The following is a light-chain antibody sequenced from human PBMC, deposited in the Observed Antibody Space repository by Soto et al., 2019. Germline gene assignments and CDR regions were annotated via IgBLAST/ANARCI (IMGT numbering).Light chain of an antibody. CDR3: CSYTVSGTYV. CDR2: AVS. J-gene: IGLJ1*01. Sequence: ALTQPASVSGSPGQSITISCTGTSSDVGGYNYVSWYQQHPGKAPKLMIYAVSNRPSGVSNRFSGSKSGNTATLTISGLQAEDEADYYCCSYTVSGTYVFGTGTKAPS. CDR1: SSDVGGYNY. V-gene: IGLV2-14*01.